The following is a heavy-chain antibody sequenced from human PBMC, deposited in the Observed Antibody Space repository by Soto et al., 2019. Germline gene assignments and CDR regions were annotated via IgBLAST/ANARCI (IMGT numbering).Heavy chain of an antibody. J-gene: IGHJ6*03. Sequence: GGSLRLSCAASGFTFSDYYMSWIRQAPGKGLEWVSYISSSGSTIYYADSVKGRFTISRDNAKNSLYLQMNSLRAEDTAVYYCARAVAAAGYYYYYYYYMDVWGKGTTVTAP. CDR2: ISSSGSTI. CDR1: GFTFSDYY. D-gene: IGHD6-13*01. V-gene: IGHV3-11*01. CDR3: ARAVAAAGYYYYYYYYMDV.